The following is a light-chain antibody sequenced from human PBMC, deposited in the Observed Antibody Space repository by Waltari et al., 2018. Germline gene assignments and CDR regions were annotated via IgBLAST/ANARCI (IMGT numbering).Light chain of an antibody. Sequence: QSALTQPASVSGSPGQPITISSTGTSSDVGNYNLVSWYQQYPGKAPKVMIYDDNRRPSGVSDRFSGSKSGNTASLTISGVQAEDEADYYCCSYAGSYTWVFGGGTKLTVL. V-gene: IGLV2-23*01. J-gene: IGLJ3*02. CDR2: DDN. CDR1: SSDVGNYNL. CDR3: CSYAGSYTWV.